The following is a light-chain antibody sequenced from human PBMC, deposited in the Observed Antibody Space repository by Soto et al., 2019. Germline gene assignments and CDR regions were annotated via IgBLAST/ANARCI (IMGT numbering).Light chain of an antibody. Sequence: DLQLTQSPSFLSASVGDKVTITCRASQAISSSLAWYQQNPGKAPKLLIYAASTLQSGVPSRFSGSGSRTEFTNTISSLQPEDFATYYCQQLNSYPLSFGGGAKVEI. CDR3: QQLNSYPLS. J-gene: IGKJ4*01. V-gene: IGKV1-9*01. CDR2: AAS. CDR1: QAISSS.